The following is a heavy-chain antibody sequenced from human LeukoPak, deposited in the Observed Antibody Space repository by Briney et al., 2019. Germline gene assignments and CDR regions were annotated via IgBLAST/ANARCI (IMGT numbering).Heavy chain of an antibody. D-gene: IGHD2-2*01. CDR2: INWNGGST. J-gene: IGHJ4*02. V-gene: IGHV3-20*04. CDR3: ARANCSSTSCQVDY. CDR1: GFTFDDYG. Sequence: EGSLRLSCAASGFTFDDYGMSWVRQATGKGLEWVSGINWNGGSTGYADSVKGRFNISRDNAKNSLYLQMNSLRAEDTALYYCARANCSSTSCQVDYWGQGTLVTVSS.